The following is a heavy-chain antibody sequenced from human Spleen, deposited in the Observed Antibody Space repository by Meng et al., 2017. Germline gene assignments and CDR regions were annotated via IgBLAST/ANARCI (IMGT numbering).Heavy chain of an antibody. V-gene: IGHV4-30-4*01. CDR2: IYNSGST. Sequence: QVQLQESGPGLVKPSQTLSLTCTAAGGSISSGDYYWSWIRQPPGKGLEWIGYIYNSGSTYYNPSLKSRVTISVDTSKNQFPLKLRFVTAADTAVYYCAREGRSHQVGVSVYWGQGNLVTVSS. J-gene: IGHJ4*02. CDR1: GGSISSGDYY. CDR3: AREGRSHQVGVSVY. D-gene: IGHD2-21*01.